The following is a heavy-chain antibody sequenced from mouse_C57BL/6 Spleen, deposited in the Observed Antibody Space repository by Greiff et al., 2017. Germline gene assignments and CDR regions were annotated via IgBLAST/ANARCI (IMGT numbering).Heavy chain of an antibody. CDR2: LSDGGSYT. CDR3: ARDFDY. CDR1: GFTFSSYA. V-gene: IGHV5-4*01. Sequence: EVQGVESGGGLVKPGGSLKLSCAASGFTFSSYAMSWVRQTPEKRLEWVATLSDGGSYTYYPDNVKGRFTISRDKAKNNLYLQMSHLKSEDTAMYYCARDFDYWGQGTTLTVSA. J-gene: IGHJ2*01.